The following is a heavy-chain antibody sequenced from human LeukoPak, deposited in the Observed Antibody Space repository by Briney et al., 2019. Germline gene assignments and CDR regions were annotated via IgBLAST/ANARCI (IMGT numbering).Heavy chain of an antibody. J-gene: IGHJ5*02. V-gene: IGHV3-7*01. CDR2: IKHDETER. CDR1: GFTFSSYW. Sequence: GGSLRLSCATSGFTFSSYWMSWVRQAPGKGLEWVANIKHDETERYYVGSVKGRFTISRDNVKNSLYLQMNSLRAEDTAVYYCARDDRPSANSRDWFNPWGQGTLVTVS. CDR3: ARDDRPSANSRDWFNP. D-gene: IGHD2-15*01.